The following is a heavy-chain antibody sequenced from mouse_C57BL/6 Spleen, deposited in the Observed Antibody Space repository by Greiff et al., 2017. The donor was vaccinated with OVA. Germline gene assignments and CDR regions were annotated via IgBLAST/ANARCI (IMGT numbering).Heavy chain of an antibody. J-gene: IGHJ4*01. CDR1: GYAFSSSW. Sequence: VQLKKAGRELVKPGGSVKISCKASGYAFSSSWMNWVKQRPGKGLEWIGRIYPGDGDTNYNGKFKGKATLTADKSSSTAYMQLSSLTSEDSAVYFCARYPFYDGYTMDYWGQGTSVTVSS. CDR3: ARYPFYDGYTMDY. CDR2: IYPGDGDT. V-gene: IGHV1-82*01. D-gene: IGHD2-3*01.